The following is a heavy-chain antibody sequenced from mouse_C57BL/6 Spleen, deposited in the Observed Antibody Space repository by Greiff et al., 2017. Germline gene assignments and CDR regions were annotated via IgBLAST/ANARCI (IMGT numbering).Heavy chain of an antibody. D-gene: IGHD2-4*01. CDR3: AREDYDGCAMDC. CDR1: GYSFTDYN. V-gene: IGHV1-39*01. CDR2: INPNYGTT. J-gene: IGHJ4*01. Sequence: VQLQQSGPELVKPGASVKISCKASGYSFTDYNMNWVRQSNGKSLEWIGVINPNYGTTSYNQKFKGKATLTVDKSSRTAYMQLNSLTAEDSAVYYCAREDYDGCAMDCWCQGTTVTVSS.